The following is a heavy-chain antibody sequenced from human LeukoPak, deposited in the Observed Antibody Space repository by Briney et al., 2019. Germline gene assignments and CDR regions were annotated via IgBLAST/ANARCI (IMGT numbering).Heavy chain of an antibody. CDR2: IIPIFGTA. J-gene: IGHJ5*02. CDR1: GGTFSSYA. Sequence: SVKVSCKASGGTFSSYAISWVRQAPGQGLEWTGGIIPIFGTANYAQKFQGRVTITADESTSTAYMELSSLRSEDTAAYYCARDLDYSYNWFDPWGQGTLVTVSS. D-gene: IGHD4-11*01. V-gene: IGHV1-69*13. CDR3: ARDLDYSYNWFDP.